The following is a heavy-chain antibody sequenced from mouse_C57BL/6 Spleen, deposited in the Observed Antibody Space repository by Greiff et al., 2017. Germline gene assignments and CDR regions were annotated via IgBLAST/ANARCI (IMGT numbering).Heavy chain of an antibody. CDR1: GYNLTSYW. D-gene: IGHD1-1*01. Sequence: QVQLQQPGAELVKPGASVKMSCKASGYNLTSYWITWVKQRPGQGLEWIGDIYPGSGSTNYNEKFKSKATLTVDTSSSTAYMQLSSLTSEDSAVYYCARDYYGSDYWGQGTTLTVSS. V-gene: IGHV1-55*01. CDR2: IYPGSGST. CDR3: ARDYYGSDY. J-gene: IGHJ2*01.